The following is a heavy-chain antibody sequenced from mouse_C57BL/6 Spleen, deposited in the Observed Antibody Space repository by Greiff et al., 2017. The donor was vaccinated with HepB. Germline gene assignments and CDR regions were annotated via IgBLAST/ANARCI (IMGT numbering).Heavy chain of an antibody. CDR3: ARDEGLRLVDY. CDR2: ISDGGSYT. Sequence: EVKVVESGGGLVKPGGSLKLSCAASGFTFSSYAMSWVRQTPEKRLEWVATISDGGSYTYYPDNVKGRFTISRDNAKNNLYLQMSHLKSEDTAMYYCARDEGLRLVDYWGQGTTLTVSS. CDR1: GFTFSSYA. D-gene: IGHD2-2*01. J-gene: IGHJ2*01. V-gene: IGHV5-4*01.